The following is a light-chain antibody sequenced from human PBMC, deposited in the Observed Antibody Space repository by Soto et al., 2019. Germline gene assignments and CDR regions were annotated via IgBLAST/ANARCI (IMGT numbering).Light chain of an antibody. J-gene: IGLJ1*01. Sequence: QSALTQPASVSGSPGQSITISCTGTSSYVGGYNYVSWYQHHPGKAPKLFIYDVSNRPSGVSNRFSGSKSDNTASLTISGLQPEAEADYYCSSYTTSNTRQIVFGTGTKLTVL. CDR3: SSYTTSNTRQIV. V-gene: IGLV2-14*03. CDR2: DVS. CDR1: SSYVGGYNY.